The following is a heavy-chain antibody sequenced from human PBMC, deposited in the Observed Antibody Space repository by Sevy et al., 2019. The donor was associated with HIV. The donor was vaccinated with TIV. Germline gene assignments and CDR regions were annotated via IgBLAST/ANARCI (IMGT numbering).Heavy chain of an antibody. CDR2: IYWDEDK. J-gene: IGHJ6*02. D-gene: IGHD5-18*01. CDR1: GFSLSTAGVG. Sequence: SGPTLVNPTQTLTLTCTFSGFSLSTAGVGVGWIRQPPGKALECLALIYWDEDKRYRTSLRSRLTINKDTSKNQVVLTLCYWDDDKRDRTSLRSRLTINKDTSKNQVVLTMTNMDPVDTATYYCVHSRMRGNGMDVWGQGTTVTVSS. CDR3: RSRLTINKDTSKNQVVLTMTNMDPVDTATYYCVHSRMRGNGMDV. V-gene: IGHV2-5*02.